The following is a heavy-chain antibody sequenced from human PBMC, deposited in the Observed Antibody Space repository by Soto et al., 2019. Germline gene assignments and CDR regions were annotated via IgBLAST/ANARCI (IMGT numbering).Heavy chain of an antibody. Sequence: QVQLVQSGAEVKKPGASVKVSCKASGYTFTSYGISWVRQAPGQGLEWMGWKSAYNGNTNYAQKLQGRVTLTTDTSTSTAYMELRSMSSDDTAVYYCARERGGAAMRALGVWGQGNTVTVAS. CDR2: KSAYNGNT. J-gene: IGHJ6*02. V-gene: IGHV1-18*01. CDR1: GYTFTSYG. CDR3: ARERGGAAMRALGV. D-gene: IGHD4-17*01.